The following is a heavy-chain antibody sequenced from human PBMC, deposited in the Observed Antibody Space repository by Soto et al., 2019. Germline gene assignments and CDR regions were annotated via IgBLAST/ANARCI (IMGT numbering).Heavy chain of an antibody. V-gene: IGHV3-64D*06. D-gene: IGHD6-13*01. J-gene: IGHJ3*02. CDR2: INSNGRST. CDR3: VKDSSSWPYNAFDI. CDR1: GFTFSNYA. Sequence: PGGSLRLSCSASGFTFSNYAMDWVRQAPGKGLEYVSAINSNGRSTYYADSVKGRFTISRDNSKNTLYLQMSSLRAQDTAVYYCVKDSSSWPYNAFDIWGQGTMVTVSS.